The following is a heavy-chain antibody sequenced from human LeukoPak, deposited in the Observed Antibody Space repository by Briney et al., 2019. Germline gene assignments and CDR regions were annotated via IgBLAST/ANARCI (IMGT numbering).Heavy chain of an antibody. Sequence: GGSLRLSCAASGFTFSNAWMSWVRQAPGKGLEGVGRLKSKTDGGTTDYAAPVKGRFTISRDDSKNTLYLQMNSLKTEDTAVYYCTTSRRTYYYDSSGYYLNGFDIWGQGTMVTVSS. CDR2: LKSKTDGGTT. V-gene: IGHV3-15*01. D-gene: IGHD3-22*01. CDR3: TTSRRTYYYDSSGYYLNGFDI. J-gene: IGHJ3*02. CDR1: GFTFSNAW.